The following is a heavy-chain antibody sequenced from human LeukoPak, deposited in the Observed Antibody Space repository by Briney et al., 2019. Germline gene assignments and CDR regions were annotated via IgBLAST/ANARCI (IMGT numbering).Heavy chain of an antibody. J-gene: IGHJ4*02. CDR1: GYTFTGYY. Sequence: ASVKVSCKASGYTFTGYYMHWVRQAPGQGLEWMGWINPNSGGTNYAQKFQGRVTMTRDTSISTAYMELSRLGSDDTAVYYCARGPGYYDSSGYLVYWGQGTLVTVSS. CDR3: ARGPGYYDSSGYLVY. V-gene: IGHV1-2*02. D-gene: IGHD3-22*01. CDR2: INPNSGGT.